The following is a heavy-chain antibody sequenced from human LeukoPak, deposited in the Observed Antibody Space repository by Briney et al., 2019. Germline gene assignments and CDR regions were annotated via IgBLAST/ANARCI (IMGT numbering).Heavy chain of an antibody. CDR2: IYYSGST. V-gene: IGHV4-59*01. Sequence: SETLSLTCTVSGGSIGSYYWSWIRQPPGKGLEWIGYIYYSGSTNYNPSLKSRVTISVDTSKNQFSLKLSSVTAADTAVYYCARAVGVVTPFDPWGQGTLVTVSS. J-gene: IGHJ5*02. D-gene: IGHD3-3*01. CDR3: ARAVGVVTPFDP. CDR1: GGSIGSYY.